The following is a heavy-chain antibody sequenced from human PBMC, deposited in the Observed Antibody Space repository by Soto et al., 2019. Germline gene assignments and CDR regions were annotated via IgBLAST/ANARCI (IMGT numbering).Heavy chain of an antibody. CDR2: IYYSGST. CDR3: ARHYYDSSGYYSFDY. Sequence: SETLSLTCTVSGGSISSYYWSWIRQPPGKGLEWIGYIYYSGSTNYNPSLKSRVTISVDTSKNQFSLKLSSVTAADTAVYSCARHYYDSSGYYSFDYWGQGTLVTVSS. CDR1: GGSISSYY. J-gene: IGHJ4*02. V-gene: IGHV4-59*01. D-gene: IGHD3-22*01.